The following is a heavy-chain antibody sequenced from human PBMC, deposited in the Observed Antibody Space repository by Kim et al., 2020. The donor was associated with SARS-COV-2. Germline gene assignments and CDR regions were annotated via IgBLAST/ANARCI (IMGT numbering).Heavy chain of an antibody. CDR2: IYYSGST. CDR3: ARQGILSGWSLVFDY. J-gene: IGHJ4*02. D-gene: IGHD6-19*01. Sequence: SETLSLTCTVSGGSISSSSYYWGWIRQPPGKGLEWIGSIYYSGSTYYNPSLKSRVTISVDTSKNQFSLKLSSVTAADTAVYYCARQGILSGWSLVFDYWGQGTLVTVSS. CDR1: GGSISSSSYY. V-gene: IGHV4-39*01.